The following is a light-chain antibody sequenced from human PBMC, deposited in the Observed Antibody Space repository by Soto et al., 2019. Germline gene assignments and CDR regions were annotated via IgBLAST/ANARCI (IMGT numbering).Light chain of an antibody. V-gene: IGLV1-44*01. Sequence: QSVLTQPPSASGTPGQRVTISCSGGSSNIGINSVSWYQQLPGTAPKLLIYSINQRPSGVPDRFSGSKSGTSASLAISGLQSGAEADYYCAAWDDSLNGYVFGTGTKVTVL. CDR2: SIN. CDR1: SSNIGINS. CDR3: AAWDDSLNGYV. J-gene: IGLJ1*01.